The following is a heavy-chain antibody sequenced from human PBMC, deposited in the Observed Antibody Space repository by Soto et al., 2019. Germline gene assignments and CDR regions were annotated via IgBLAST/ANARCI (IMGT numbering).Heavy chain of an antibody. CDR1: GFTFSSYS. CDR2: ISSSSSYI. Sequence: GGSLRLSCAASGFTFSSYSMNWVRQAPGKGLEWVSSISSSSSYIYYADSVKGRFTISRDNAKNSLYLQMNSLRAEDTAVYYCARIAMVRGVFLYYFDYWGQGPLVTVYS. CDR3: ARIAMVRGVFLYYFDY. V-gene: IGHV3-21*01. J-gene: IGHJ4*02. D-gene: IGHD3-10*01.